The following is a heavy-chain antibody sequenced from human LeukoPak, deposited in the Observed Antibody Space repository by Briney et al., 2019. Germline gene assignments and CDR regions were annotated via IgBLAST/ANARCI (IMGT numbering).Heavy chain of an antibody. Sequence: SETLSLTCTVSGGSISSYYWSWIRQPPGKGLEWIGYIYYSGSTNYNPSLKSRVTISVDTSKNQFSLKLSSVTAADTAAYYCARARALWDSSSSVGYFDYWGQGTLVTVSS. J-gene: IGHJ4*02. D-gene: IGHD6-6*01. CDR1: GGSISSYY. CDR2: IYYSGST. CDR3: ARARALWDSSSSVGYFDY. V-gene: IGHV4-59*08.